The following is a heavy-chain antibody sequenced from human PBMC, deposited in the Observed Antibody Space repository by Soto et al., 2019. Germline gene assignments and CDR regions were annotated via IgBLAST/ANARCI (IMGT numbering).Heavy chain of an antibody. V-gene: IGHV5-51*03. CDR2: IYPGDSDT. Sequence: EVQLVQSGAEVKKPGEPLKISCKGSGYSFTSYWIGWVRQMPGKGLEWMGIIYPGDSDTIYSPSFQGQVTISADKSISTAYQKWRSLEASETAMYYCARVGYCSGGSCYVGPGAVDIWGQGRMVTVSS. J-gene: IGHJ3*02. D-gene: IGHD2-15*01. CDR3: ARVGYCSGGSCYVGPGAVDI. CDR1: GYSFTSYW.